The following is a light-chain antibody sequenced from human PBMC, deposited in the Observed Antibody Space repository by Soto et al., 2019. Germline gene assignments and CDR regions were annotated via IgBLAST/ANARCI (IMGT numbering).Light chain of an antibody. CDR3: MQGTHWPPT. J-gene: IGKJ1*01. CDR1: RSLVYSDGKAY. V-gene: IGKV2-30*01. Sequence: DVVMTQSPLCLPVTLGQPASISCRSSRSLVYSDGKAYLNWFHQRPGQSPRRLIYKASNRDSGVPDRFSGSGSGTDFTLHINRVEAEDVGVYYCMQGTHWPPTFGRGTRVEIE. CDR2: KAS.